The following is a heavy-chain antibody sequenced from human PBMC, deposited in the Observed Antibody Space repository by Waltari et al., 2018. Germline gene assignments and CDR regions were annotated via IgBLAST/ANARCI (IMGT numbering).Heavy chain of an antibody. Sequence: EVQLLESEGGLVQPGGSLRLSCAASGFTFSSYAMSWVSQAPGKGLEWVSAISGSGGSTYYADSVKGRFTISRDNSKNTLYLQMNSLRAEDTAVYYCAKDRYLDWYFDLWGRGTLVTVSS. V-gene: IGHV3-23*01. CDR1: GFTFSSYA. D-gene: IGHD3-16*02. J-gene: IGHJ2*01. CDR2: ISGSGGST. CDR3: AKDRYLDWYFDL.